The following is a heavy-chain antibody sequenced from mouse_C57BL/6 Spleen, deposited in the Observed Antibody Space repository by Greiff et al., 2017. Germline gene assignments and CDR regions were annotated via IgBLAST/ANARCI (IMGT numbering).Heavy chain of an antibody. CDR2: IRSKSNNYAT. CDR3: VRPANWDEDWFAY. J-gene: IGHJ3*01. Sequence: EVQLVESGGGLVQPKGSLKLSCAASGFSFNTYAMNWVRQAPGKGLEWVARIRSKSNNYATYYADSVKDRFTISRDDSESMLYLQMNSLKTEDTAMYDYVRPANWDEDWFAYWGQGTLVTVSA. CDR1: GFSFNTYA. D-gene: IGHD4-1*01. V-gene: IGHV10-1*01.